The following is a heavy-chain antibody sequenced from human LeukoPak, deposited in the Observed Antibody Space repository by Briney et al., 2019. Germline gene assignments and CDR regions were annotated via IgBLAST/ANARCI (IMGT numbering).Heavy chain of an antibody. J-gene: IGHJ6*02. CDR3: ARVAVAGHYYYYYGMDV. Sequence: ASVKVSCKASGGTFTSYDIHWVRQATGQGLEWMGWMNPNSGNTGYAQKFQGRVTMTRNTSISTAYMELSSLRSEDTAVYYCARVAVAGHYYYYYGMDVWGQGTTVTVSS. CDR2: MNPNSGNT. V-gene: IGHV1-8*01. CDR1: GGTFTSYD. D-gene: IGHD6-19*01.